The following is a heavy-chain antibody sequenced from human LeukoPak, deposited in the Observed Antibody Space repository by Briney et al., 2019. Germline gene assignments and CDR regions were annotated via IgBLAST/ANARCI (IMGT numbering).Heavy chain of an antibody. CDR3: AREEATIVHGMDV. Sequence: SETLSLTCTVSGGSISSGSYYWSWIRQPAGKGLEWIGRIYTSGSTNYNPSLKSRVTISVDTSKNQFSLKLSSVTAADTAVYYCAREEATIVHGMDVWGQGTTVTVSS. V-gene: IGHV4-61*02. CDR2: IYTSGST. D-gene: IGHD5-24*01. J-gene: IGHJ6*02. CDR1: GGSISSGSYY.